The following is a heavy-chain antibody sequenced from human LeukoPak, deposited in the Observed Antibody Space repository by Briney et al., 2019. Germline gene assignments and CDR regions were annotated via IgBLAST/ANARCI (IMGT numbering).Heavy chain of an antibody. V-gene: IGHV4-39*02. J-gene: IGHJ6*03. CDR3: ARLTHSYYSDTSGYYPYYYMDV. Sequence: PSETLSLTCTVSGGSISSSIYYWGWIRQPPGQGLEWIGRISYSGNTYYSPSLKSRVTMSVDTSKNHFSLRLTSVTAADTAVYYCARLTHSYYSDTSGYYPYYYMDVWGKGTTVTVTS. D-gene: IGHD3-22*01. CDR1: GGSISSSIYY. CDR2: ISYSGNT.